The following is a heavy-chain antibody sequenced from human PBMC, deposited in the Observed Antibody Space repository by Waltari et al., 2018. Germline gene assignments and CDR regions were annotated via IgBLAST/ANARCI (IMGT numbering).Heavy chain of an antibody. CDR1: GFSFSNYG. D-gene: IGHD3-10*01. CDR2: SSLDGVAT. J-gene: IGHJ4*02. V-gene: IGHV3-23*01. CDR3: ARWSVSGSYYDS. Sequence: EVQLLEYGETLLQPGGSLRLSCTASGFSFSNYGLTWVRQAPGKGLEWVSASSLDGVATFYGGAVRGRSTISRDNSKNTVYLEINSLRVDDTAKYYCARWSVSGSYYDSWGQGILVAVSS.